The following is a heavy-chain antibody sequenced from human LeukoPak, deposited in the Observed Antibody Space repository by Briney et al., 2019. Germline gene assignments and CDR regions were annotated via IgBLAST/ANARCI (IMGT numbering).Heavy chain of an antibody. CDR2: IIPILGIA. J-gene: IGHJ5*02. D-gene: IGHD1-1*01. CDR1: GGTFSSYA. V-gene: IGHV1-69*04. Sequence: SVKVSCKASGGTFSSYAISWVRQAPGQGLEWMGRIIPILGIANYAQKFQGRVTITTDESTSTAYMELSSLRSEDTAVYYCARDTNPIYNWFDPWGQGTLVTVSS. CDR3: ARDTNPIYNWFDP.